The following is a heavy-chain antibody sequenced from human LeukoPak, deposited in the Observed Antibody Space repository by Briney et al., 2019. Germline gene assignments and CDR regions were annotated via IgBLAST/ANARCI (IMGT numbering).Heavy chain of an antibody. J-gene: IGHJ3*01. D-gene: IGHD3-3*01. CDR2: IYSGDNT. Sequence: GGSLRLSCAASGFTVSSNYMSWVRQAPGKGLEWVSVIYSGDNTYYADSVKGRFTISRDISKNTLYLQMNSLRAEDTAVYYCARTNRNRSLRFLEWFIPVWGQGTMVTVSS. CDR1: GFTVSSNY. CDR3: ARTNRNRSLRFLEWFIPV. V-gene: IGHV3-66*01.